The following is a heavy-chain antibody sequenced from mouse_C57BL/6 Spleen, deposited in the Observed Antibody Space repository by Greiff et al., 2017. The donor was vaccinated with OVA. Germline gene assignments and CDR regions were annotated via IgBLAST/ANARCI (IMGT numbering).Heavy chain of an antibody. D-gene: IGHD2-4*01. CDR3: ARDDYDVDAMDY. CDR2: ISDGGSYT. Sequence: EVQGVESGGGLVKPGGSLKLSCAASGFTFSSYAMSWVRQTPEKRLEWVATISDGGSYTYYPDNVKGRFTISRDNAKNTLYLQMSHLKSEDTAMYYCARDDYDVDAMDYWGQGTSVTVSS. CDR1: GFTFSSYA. V-gene: IGHV5-4*01. J-gene: IGHJ4*01.